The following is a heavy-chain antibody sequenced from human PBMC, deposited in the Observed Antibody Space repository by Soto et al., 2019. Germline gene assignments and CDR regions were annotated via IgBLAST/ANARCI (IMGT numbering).Heavy chain of an antibody. CDR3: ARLPAIAAAGTGYYYYYGMDV. CDR2: IYYSGST. J-gene: IGHJ6*02. CDR1: GGSISSYY. D-gene: IGHD6-13*01. Sequence: SETLSLTCTVSGGSISSYYRSWIRQPPGKGLEWIGYIYYSGSTNYNPSLKSRVTISVDTSKNQFSLKLSSVTAADTAVYYCARLPAIAAAGTGYYYYYGMDVWGQGTTVTVSS. V-gene: IGHV4-59*01.